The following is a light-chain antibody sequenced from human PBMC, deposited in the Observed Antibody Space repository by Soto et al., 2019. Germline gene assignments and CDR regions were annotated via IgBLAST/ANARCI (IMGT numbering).Light chain of an antibody. Sequence: DIQMTQSPSTLSASVGDRVTITCRSSQNIETYMHWYQQKTGRAPSLRIYDASTLERGVTSRFSGSGSGTEFTLLISNLQREDFATYYSKQVKDYVWTFGQGTKV. CDR1: QNIETY. V-gene: IGKV1-5*01. CDR2: DAS. CDR3: KQVKDYVWT. J-gene: IGKJ1*01.